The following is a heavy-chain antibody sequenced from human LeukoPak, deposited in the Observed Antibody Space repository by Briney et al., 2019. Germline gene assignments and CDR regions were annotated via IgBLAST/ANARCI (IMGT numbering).Heavy chain of an antibody. CDR1: GFTFSSYW. Sequence: SGGSLRLSCAASGFTFSSYWMNWARQAPGKGLEWVSVIYSGGSTYYADSVKGRFTISRDNSKNTLYLQMNSLRAEDTAVYYCARHRDGYRLDAFDIWGQGTMVTVSS. CDR2: IYSGGST. V-gene: IGHV3-53*01. CDR3: ARHRDGYRLDAFDI. J-gene: IGHJ3*02. D-gene: IGHD5-24*01.